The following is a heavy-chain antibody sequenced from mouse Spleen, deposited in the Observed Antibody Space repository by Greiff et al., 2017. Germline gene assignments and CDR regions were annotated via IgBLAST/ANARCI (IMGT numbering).Heavy chain of an antibody. V-gene: IGHV1-4*01. Sequence: QVQLQQSGAELARPGASVKMSCKASGYTFTSYTMHWVKQRPGQGLEWIGYINPSSGYTKYNQKFKDKATFTADTSSNTAYMQLSSLTTEDSAIYYCARREWFAYWGQGTLVTVSA. CDR3: ARREWFAY. J-gene: IGHJ3*01. CDR2: INPSSGYT. CDR1: GYTFTSYT.